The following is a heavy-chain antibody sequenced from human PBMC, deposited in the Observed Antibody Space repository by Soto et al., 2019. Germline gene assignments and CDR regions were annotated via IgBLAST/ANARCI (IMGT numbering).Heavy chain of an antibody. V-gene: IGHV1-3*01. CDR1: GYTFTRYA. D-gene: IGHD6-19*01. J-gene: IGHJ5*02. CDR3: AREKTAVAASPKNGFDP. Sequence: QVQLVQSGAEVMKPGASVKVSCKASGYTFTRYAMHWVRQAPGQRLEWMGWINAGNGNTKYSQKFQGRVTITRDTSASTAYMELSSLRSEDTAVYYWAREKTAVAASPKNGFDPWGQGTLVTVSS. CDR2: INAGNGNT.